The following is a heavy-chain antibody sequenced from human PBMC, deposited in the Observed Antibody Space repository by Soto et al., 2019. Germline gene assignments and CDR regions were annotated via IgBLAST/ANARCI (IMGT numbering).Heavy chain of an antibody. J-gene: IGHJ4*02. CDR3: ARVKWGSRYFDY. Sequence: QVQLQESGPGLVKPSGTLSRTCAVSGGSISTSNWWSWVRQPPGKGLEWIGEIYHSGSTNYNPSLTSRVTISVDKSKNLFSLKLSSVTAADTAVYYFARVKWGSRYFDYWGQGTLVPVSS. CDR1: GGSISTSNW. D-gene: IGHD7-27*01. CDR2: IYHSGST. V-gene: IGHV4-4*02.